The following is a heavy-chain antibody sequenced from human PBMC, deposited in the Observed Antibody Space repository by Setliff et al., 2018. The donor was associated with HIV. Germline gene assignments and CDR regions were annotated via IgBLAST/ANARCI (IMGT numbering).Heavy chain of an antibody. CDR1: GGSISSDDYY. Sequence: PSETLSLTCTVSGGSISSDDYYWNWIRQPPGKGLEWIGYITYSGSAYYNPSLKSRVIISIDTSNNQISLRLSSVTAADTAMYYCARAGMGALRSLFDYWGQGTLVTVSS. V-gene: IGHV4-30-4*08. J-gene: IGHJ4*02. CDR3: ARAGMGALRSLFDY. D-gene: IGHD1-26*01. CDR2: ITYSGSA.